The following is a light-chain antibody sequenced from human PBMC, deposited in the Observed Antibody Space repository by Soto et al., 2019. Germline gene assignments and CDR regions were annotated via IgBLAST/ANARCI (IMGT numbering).Light chain of an antibody. CDR1: QSVSSN. V-gene: IGKV3-20*01. J-gene: IGKJ4*01. CDR2: GAS. CDR3: QQYGSSPGT. Sequence: EIVMTQSPSTLSLSPGERATLSCRASQSVSSNLAWYQQKPGQAPRLLIYGASSRATGIPDRFSGSGSGTDFTLTISRLEPEDFAVYYCQQYGSSPGTFGGGTKVDIK.